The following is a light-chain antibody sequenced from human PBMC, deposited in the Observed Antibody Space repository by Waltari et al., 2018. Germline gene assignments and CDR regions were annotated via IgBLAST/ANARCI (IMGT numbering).Light chain of an antibody. V-gene: IGKV3-20*01. CDR3: QQYDSSRGMYT. Sequence: EIVLTQSPGTLSLSPEERATLSCRASQSVTSSYIAWYQQKPGQAPRLLIYGASSGATGVPDRFSGSGSGTDFILTISTLEPEDFAVYYCQQYDSSRGMYTFGQGTKLEI. J-gene: IGKJ2*01. CDR2: GAS. CDR1: QSVTSSY.